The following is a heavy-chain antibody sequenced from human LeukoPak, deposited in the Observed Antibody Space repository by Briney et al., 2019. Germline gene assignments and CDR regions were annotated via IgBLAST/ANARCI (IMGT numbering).Heavy chain of an antibody. CDR2: ISSSGSTI. D-gene: IGHD1-1*01. V-gene: IGHV3-48*03. CDR1: GFTFSSYE. Sequence: GGSLRLSCAASGFTFSSYEMNWVRQAPGKGLEWVSYISSSGSTIYYADSLKGRFTISRDNAKNSLYLQMNSLRAEDTAVYYCARVQRYYFDYWGQGTLVTVSS. CDR3: ARVQRYYFDY. J-gene: IGHJ4*02.